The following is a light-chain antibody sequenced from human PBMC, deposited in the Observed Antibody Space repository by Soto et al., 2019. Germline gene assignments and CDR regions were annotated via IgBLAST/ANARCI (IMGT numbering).Light chain of an antibody. J-gene: IGLJ2*01. V-gene: IGLV2-23*02. CDR1: SSDVGSYNL. Sequence: QSALTQPASVSGSPGQSITISCTGTSSDVGSYNLVSWYQQHPGKAPKLMIYEVSKRPSGVSNRFSGSKSGNTASLTISGLKAEDEADYYCCSYAGSSTSHVVFGGGTKLNVL. CDR3: CSYAGSSTSHVV. CDR2: EVS.